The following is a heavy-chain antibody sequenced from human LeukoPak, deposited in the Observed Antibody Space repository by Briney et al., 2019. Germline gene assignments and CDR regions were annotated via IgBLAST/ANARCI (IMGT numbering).Heavy chain of an antibody. V-gene: IGHV4-61*02. CDR1: GGSISSGSYY. Sequence: SETLSLTCTVSGGSISSGSYYWSWIRQPAGKGLEWIGRIYTSGSTNYNPSLKSRVTISVDTSKNQFSLKLSSVTAADTAVYYCARGEQTFDYWGQGTLVTVSS. D-gene: IGHD1-26*01. CDR3: ARGEQTFDY. CDR2: IYTSGST. J-gene: IGHJ4*02.